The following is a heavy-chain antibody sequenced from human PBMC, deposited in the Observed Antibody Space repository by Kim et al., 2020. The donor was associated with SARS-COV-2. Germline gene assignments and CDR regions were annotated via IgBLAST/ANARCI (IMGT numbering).Heavy chain of an antibody. CDR1: GYTFTSYY. V-gene: IGHV1-46*01. CDR2: INPSGGST. J-gene: IGHJ5*02. D-gene: IGHD3-10*01. CDR3: ARDSSQPNYYGSGSYYNIWFDP. Sequence: ASVKVSCKASGYTFTSYYMHWVRQAPGQGLEWMGIINPSGGSTSYAQKFQGRVTMTRDTSTSTVYMELSSLRSEDTAVYYCARDSSQPNYYGSGSYYNIWFDPWGQGTLVTVSS.